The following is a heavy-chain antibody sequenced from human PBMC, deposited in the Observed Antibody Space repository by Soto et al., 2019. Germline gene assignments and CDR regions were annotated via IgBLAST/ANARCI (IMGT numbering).Heavy chain of an antibody. J-gene: IGHJ4*02. CDR3: AVDRSGYRVHLRY. D-gene: IGHD3-22*01. CDR2: ISGSGGST. Sequence: GGTLRLSCAASGFTFSSYAMSWVRQAPGKGLEWVSAISGSGGSTYYADSVKGRFTISRDNSKNTLYLQMNSLRAEDTAVYYLAVDRSGYRVHLRYWVQGTLDNVSS. CDR1: GFTFSSYA. V-gene: IGHV3-23*01.